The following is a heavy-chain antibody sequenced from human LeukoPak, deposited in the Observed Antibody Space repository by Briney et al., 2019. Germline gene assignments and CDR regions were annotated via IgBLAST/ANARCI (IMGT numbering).Heavy chain of an antibody. Sequence: GSLRLSCAASGFTFSSYRMNWVRQPPGKGLEWIGEIYHGGNTNYNPSLKSRVTISVDKSKNQFSLKLSSVTAADTAVYYCAKDRLSFDYWGQGTLVTVSS. J-gene: IGHJ4*02. CDR3: AKDRLSFDY. V-gene: IGHV4-4*02. D-gene: IGHD2/OR15-2a*01. CDR2: IYHGGNT. CDR1: GFTFSSYR.